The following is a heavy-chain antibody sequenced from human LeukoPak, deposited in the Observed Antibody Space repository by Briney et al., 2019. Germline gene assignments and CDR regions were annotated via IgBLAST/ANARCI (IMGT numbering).Heavy chain of an antibody. Sequence: HPGGSLRLSCATSGFTFSSYAMSWVRQAPGKGLEWVSAISGSGGSTYYADSVKGWFTISRDNSKNTLYLQMNSLRADDTAVYYCAKDPTTVTTFDYFDYWGLGTLVTVSS. CDR2: ISGSGGST. D-gene: IGHD4-17*01. CDR1: GFTFSSYA. J-gene: IGHJ4*02. CDR3: AKDPTTVTTFDYFDY. V-gene: IGHV3-23*01.